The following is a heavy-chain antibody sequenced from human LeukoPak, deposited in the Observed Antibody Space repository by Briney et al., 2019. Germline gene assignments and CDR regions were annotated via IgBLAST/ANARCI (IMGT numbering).Heavy chain of an antibody. D-gene: IGHD4-23*01. CDR1: GFTFSSYS. V-gene: IGHV3-21*01. CDR3: AKGSATTVVTIDY. CDR2: ISSGSSYI. Sequence: GGSLRLSCAASGFTFSSYSMNWVRQAPGKGLEWVSSISSGSSYIYYADSVKDRFTTSRDNSKNTMYLQMNSLRDEDTAVYYCAKGSATTVVTIDYWGQGTLVTVSS. J-gene: IGHJ4*02.